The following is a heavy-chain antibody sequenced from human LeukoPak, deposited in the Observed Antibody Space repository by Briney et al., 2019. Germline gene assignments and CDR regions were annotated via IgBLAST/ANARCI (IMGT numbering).Heavy chain of an antibody. J-gene: IGHJ5*02. CDR1: GDSINSGGSY. CDR2: IYHTGDT. D-gene: IGHD3-10*01. CDR3: ARQGVGLWFGDQRGGRFDP. V-gene: IGHV4-30-2*02. Sequence: SQTLPLTCTVSGDSINSGGSYWSWIRQPPGKGLEWIGYIYHTGDTFYNPSLKSRVTISVDTSKNQFSLKLSSVTAADTAVYYCARQGVGLWFGDQRGGRFDPWGQGTLVTVSS.